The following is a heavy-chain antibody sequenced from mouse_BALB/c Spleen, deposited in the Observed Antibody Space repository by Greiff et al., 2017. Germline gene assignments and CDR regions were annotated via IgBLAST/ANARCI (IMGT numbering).Heavy chain of an antibody. CDR1: GFAFSSYD. CDR2: ISDGGSYT. J-gene: IGHJ4*01. CDR3: ARERYDYDYAMDY. Sequence: EVQLVESGGGLVKPGGSLKLSCAASGFAFSSYDMSWVRQTPEKRLEWVATISDGGSYTYYPDSVKGRFTISRDNAKNNLYLQMSSLKSEDTAMYYCARERYDYDYAMDYWGQGTSVTVSS. D-gene: IGHD2-4*01. V-gene: IGHV5-4*02.